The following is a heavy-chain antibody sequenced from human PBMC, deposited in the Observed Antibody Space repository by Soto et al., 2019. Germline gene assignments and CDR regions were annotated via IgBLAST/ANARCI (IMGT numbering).Heavy chain of an antibody. CDR2: VYNSGST. V-gene: IGHV4-59*01. CDR1: GGSISSNY. CDR3: ARYRREAVAGYTLDN. D-gene: IGHD6-13*01. J-gene: IGHJ4*02. Sequence: SETLSLTCTVSGGSISSNYWTWIWQPPGKGLEWIGYVYNSGSTNYNPSLKSRVTISEDTSKSQFSLKVNSMTAADTAVYYCARYRREAVAGYTLDNWGQGILVTVSS.